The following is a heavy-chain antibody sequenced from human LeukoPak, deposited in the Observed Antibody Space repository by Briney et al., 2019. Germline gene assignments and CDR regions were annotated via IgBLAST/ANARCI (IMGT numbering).Heavy chain of an antibody. J-gene: IGHJ6*02. D-gene: IGHD1-26*01. CDR3: AREGPSYPPPYYYYYYGMDV. CDR2: INSEGSST. Sequence: GGSLRLSCAASGFTDSSYSMDWVRQGPGKGLEWVARINSEGSSTSYADSVKGRFTISRDNAKNTLYLQMNSLRAEDTAVYYCAREGPSYPPPYYYYYYGMDVWGQGTTVTVSS. V-gene: IGHV3-74*01. CDR1: GFTDSSYS.